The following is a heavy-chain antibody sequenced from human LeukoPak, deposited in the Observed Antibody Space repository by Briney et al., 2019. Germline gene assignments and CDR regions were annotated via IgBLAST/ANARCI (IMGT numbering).Heavy chain of an antibody. V-gene: IGHV1-46*01. J-gene: IGHJ4*02. CDR2: INPSGGST. Sequence: ASVKVSCKASGYTFTNYYMHWVRQAPGQGLEWMGIINPSGGSTSYAQKFQGRVTMTRDTSTSTVYMELSSLRSEDTAVYYCARSYYDFWSGYSDSFDYWGQGTLVTVSS. CDR3: ARSYYDFWSGYSDSFDY. CDR1: GYTFTNYY. D-gene: IGHD3-3*01.